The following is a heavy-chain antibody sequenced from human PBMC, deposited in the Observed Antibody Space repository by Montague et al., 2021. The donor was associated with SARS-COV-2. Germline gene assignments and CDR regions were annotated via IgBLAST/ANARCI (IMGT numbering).Heavy chain of an antibody. V-gene: IGHV4-34*01. Sequence: SETLSLTCAVDGGSFSGYYWSWIRQPPGKGLEWIGEINHSGSTTXXPSXXXRVTISVDTSKNQFSLKLSSVTAADTAVYYCTRGRSETIIVVVVPLYYYYMDVRGKGTTVTVSS. CDR3: TRGRSETIIVVVVPLYYYYMDV. CDR1: GGSFSGYY. CDR2: INHSGST. D-gene: IGHD3-22*01. J-gene: IGHJ6*03.